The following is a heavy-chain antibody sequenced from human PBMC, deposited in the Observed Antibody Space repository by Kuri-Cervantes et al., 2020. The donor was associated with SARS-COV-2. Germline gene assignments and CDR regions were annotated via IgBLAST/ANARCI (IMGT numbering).Heavy chain of an antibody. V-gene: IGHV1-69*13. D-gene: IGHD7-27*01. CDR1: GGSFSNSA. J-gene: IGHJ6*03. CDR3: ARGLWGGGKSYYYMDV. Sequence: SVKVSCKASGGSFSNSALSWVRQAPGQGLEWMGGVIPLFGTTNYAQKFQGRVTMTADESTSTAYMDLSSLTPEDTAVYYCARGLWGGGKSYYYMDVWGEGTTVTVSS. CDR2: VIPLFGTT.